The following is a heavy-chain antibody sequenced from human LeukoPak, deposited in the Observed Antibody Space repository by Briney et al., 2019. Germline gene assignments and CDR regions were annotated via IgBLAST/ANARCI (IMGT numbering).Heavy chain of an antibody. D-gene: IGHD2-2*01. V-gene: IGHV4-59*01. J-gene: IGHJ6*03. CDR1: DGSITSYY. CDR3: ARAVIPAAMWHSYYFMDV. Sequence: PSETLSLTCTVSDGSITSYYWTWVRQPPGKGLEWIGNIYYSGSTNYNPSLNSRVTISIDTSKNQFSLRLSTVTAADTAVYYCARAVIPAAMWHSYYFMDVRGRETTVTNS. CDR2: IYYSGST.